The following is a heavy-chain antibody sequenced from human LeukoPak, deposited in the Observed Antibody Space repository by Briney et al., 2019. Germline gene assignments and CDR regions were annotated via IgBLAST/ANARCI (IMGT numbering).Heavy chain of an antibody. CDR3: ARDMSTWHAAAGFSDY. CDR2: ISYDGSNK. J-gene: IGHJ4*02. V-gene: IGHV3-30-3*01. CDR1: GFTFSSYA. D-gene: IGHD6-13*01. Sequence: PGRSLRLSCAVSGFTFSSYATHWVRQAPGKGLGWVAVISYDGSNKYYTDSVKGRFTISRDNSKNPLYLQMNSLRAEDTAVYYCARDMSTWHAAAGFSDYWGQGTLVTASS.